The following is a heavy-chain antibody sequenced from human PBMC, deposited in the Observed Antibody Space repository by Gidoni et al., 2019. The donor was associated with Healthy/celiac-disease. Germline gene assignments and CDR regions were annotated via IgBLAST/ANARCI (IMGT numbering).Heavy chain of an antibody. J-gene: IGHJ6*02. CDR2: ISSSSSYI. CDR1: GFTFSSYS. Sequence: EVQLVESGGGLVKPGGSLRLSCAASGFTFSSYSMNWVRQAPGKGLEWVSSISSSSSYIYYADSVKGRFTISRDNAKNSLYLQMNSLRAEDTAVYYCARDPRTYYDFWSGYYTGTMYYGMDVWGQGTTVTVSS. CDR3: ARDPRTYYDFWSGYYTGTMYYGMDV. D-gene: IGHD3-3*01. V-gene: IGHV3-21*01.